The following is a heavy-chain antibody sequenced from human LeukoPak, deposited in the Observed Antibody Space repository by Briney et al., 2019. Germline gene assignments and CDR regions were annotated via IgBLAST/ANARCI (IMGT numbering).Heavy chain of an antibody. J-gene: IGHJ5*02. V-gene: IGHV4-59*08. CDR2: IFHTGST. D-gene: IGHD3-10*01. Sequence: SETLSLTCTVSGASISDFYWSWIRQSPEKGLEWLGYIFHTGSTNYNPSVKSRVTISMDTSKNQFSLRLNSVTAADTAVYYCARHPQEFRSDWFDPWGQGTLVTVSS. CDR1: GASISDFY. CDR3: ARHPQEFRSDWFDP.